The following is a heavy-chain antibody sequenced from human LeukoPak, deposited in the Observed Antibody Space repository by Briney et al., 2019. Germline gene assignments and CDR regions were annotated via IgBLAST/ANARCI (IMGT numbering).Heavy chain of an antibody. D-gene: IGHD3-3*01. V-gene: IGHV4-4*07. CDR2: IYTSGST. Sequence: PSETLSLTCAVYGGSFSSYYWSWIRQPAGKGLEWIGRIYTSGSTNYNPSLKSRVTMSVDTSKNQFSLKLSSVTAADTAVYYCARDYDFWSGYYRGNDAFDIWGQGTMVTVSS. J-gene: IGHJ3*02. CDR1: GGSFSSYY. CDR3: ARDYDFWSGYYRGNDAFDI.